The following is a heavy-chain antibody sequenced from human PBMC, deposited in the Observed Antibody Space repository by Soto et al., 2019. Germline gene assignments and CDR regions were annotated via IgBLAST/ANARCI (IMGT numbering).Heavy chain of an antibody. CDR3: ARPLYSYGPMDV. V-gene: IGHV4-61*01. D-gene: IGHD5-18*01. CDR2: IYYSGST. Sequence: QVQLQESGPGLVKPSETLSLTCTVSGGSVSSGSYYWSWIRQPPGKGLEWIGYIYYSGSTNYNPSLTSRVTISVDTSKNQFSLTLSSVPAADTAVYYCARPLYSYGPMDVWGQGTTVTVSS. CDR1: GGSVSSGSYY. J-gene: IGHJ6*02.